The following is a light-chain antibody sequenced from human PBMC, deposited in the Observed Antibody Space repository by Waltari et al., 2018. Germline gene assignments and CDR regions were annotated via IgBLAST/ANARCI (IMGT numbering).Light chain of an antibody. CDR3: QQFYITPHT. Sequence: DIVMTQSPAMAVSLGERATVHCKSSQSVLSDSSSKNYLAWYQQKTGLPPKLLIYWASIREYGVPDRFSGSGSGTDFNLTIHSLQTEDVAVYFCQQFYITPHTFGQGTRLEIK. CDR2: WAS. V-gene: IGKV4-1*01. CDR1: QSVLSDSSSKNY. J-gene: IGKJ2*01.